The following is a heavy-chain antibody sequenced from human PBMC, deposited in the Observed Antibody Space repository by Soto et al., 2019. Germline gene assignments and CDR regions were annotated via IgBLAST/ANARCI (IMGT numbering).Heavy chain of an antibody. CDR1: GGSISRGGFY. D-gene: IGHD6-13*01. Sequence: QVQLQESGPGLVKSAQTLSLTCTVSGGSISRGGFYWSWIRQHPGKGLEWIGYVYYSVSTYYNPSLKSRATISVDTSKNQFSLKLSSVTAADTAVYYCARVDRYSSSWILFDSWGQGTLVPVSS. V-gene: IGHV4-31*03. J-gene: IGHJ4*02. CDR2: VYYSVST. CDR3: ARVDRYSSSWILFDS.